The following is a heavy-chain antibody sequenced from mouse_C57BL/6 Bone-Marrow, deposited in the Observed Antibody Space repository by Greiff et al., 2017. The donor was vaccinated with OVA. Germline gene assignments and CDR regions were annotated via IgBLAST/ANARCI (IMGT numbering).Heavy chain of an antibody. V-gene: IGHV2-2*01. Sequence: VMLVESGPGLVQPSQSLSITCTVSGFSLTSYGVHWVRQSPGKGLEWLGVIWSGGSTDYNAAFISRLSISKDNSKSQVFFKMNSLQADDTAIYYCASRSTMVTTDYYAMDYWGQGTSVTVSS. J-gene: IGHJ4*01. CDR3: ASRSTMVTTDYYAMDY. CDR1: GFSLTSYG. D-gene: IGHD2-2*01. CDR2: IWSGGST.